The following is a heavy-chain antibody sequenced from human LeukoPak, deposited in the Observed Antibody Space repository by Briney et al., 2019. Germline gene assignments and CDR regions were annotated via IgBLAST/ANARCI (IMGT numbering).Heavy chain of an antibody. CDR2: IYYSGST. Sequence: SETLSLTCTVSGGSISSSSYYWGWIRQPPGKGLEWIGSIYYSGSTYYNPSLKSRVTISVDTSKNQFSLKLSSVTAADTAVYYCARVGYSYGEWYYFDYWGQGTLVTVSS. V-gene: IGHV4-39*07. CDR1: GGSISSSSYY. J-gene: IGHJ4*02. CDR3: ARVGYSYGEWYYFDY. D-gene: IGHD5-18*01.